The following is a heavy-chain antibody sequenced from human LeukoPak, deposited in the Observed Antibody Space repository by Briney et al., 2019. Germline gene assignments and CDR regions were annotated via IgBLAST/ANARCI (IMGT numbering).Heavy chain of an antibody. CDR3: ARAPLMLASDAFDI. D-gene: IGHD2-8*01. CDR1: GGSFSGYY. CDR2: INHSGST. J-gene: IGHJ3*02. V-gene: IGHV4-34*01. Sequence: SETLSLTCAVYGGSFSGYYWSWIRQPPGKGLEWIGEINHSGSTNYNPSLKSRVTISVDTSKSQFSLKLSSVTAADTAVYYCARAPLMLASDAFDIWGQGTMVTVSS.